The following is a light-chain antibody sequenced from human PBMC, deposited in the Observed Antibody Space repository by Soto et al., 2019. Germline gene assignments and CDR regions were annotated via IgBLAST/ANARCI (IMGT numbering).Light chain of an antibody. CDR1: DSNTGSNF. J-gene: IGLJ1*01. CDR3: GTWDRSLNIYV. Sequence: QAVLTRPPSVSAASGQKVSISCSGSDSNTGSNFVSWFQQLPGTAPKLLIYDNNSRPSGIPDRFSGSKSGTSATLDISGLQTGDEADYYCGTWDRSLNIYVFGSGTKVAVL. CDR2: DNN. V-gene: IGLV1-51*01.